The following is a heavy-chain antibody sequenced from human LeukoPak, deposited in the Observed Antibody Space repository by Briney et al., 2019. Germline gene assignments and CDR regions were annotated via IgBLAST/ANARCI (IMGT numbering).Heavy chain of an antibody. Sequence: GASVKVSCKASGYTFTSYGISWVRQAPGQGLEWMGWISAYNGNTNYAQKLQGRVTMTTDTSTSTAYMELRSLRSDDTAVYYCARDPASYGSGSYYNPCFDYWGQGTLVIVSS. CDR3: ARDPASYGSGSYYNPCFDY. CDR2: ISAYNGNT. V-gene: IGHV1-18*01. D-gene: IGHD3-10*01. J-gene: IGHJ4*02. CDR1: GYTFTSYG.